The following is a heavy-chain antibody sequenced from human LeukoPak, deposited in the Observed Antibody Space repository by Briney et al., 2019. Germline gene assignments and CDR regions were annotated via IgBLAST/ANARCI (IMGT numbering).Heavy chain of an antibody. Sequence: GGSLRLSCAASGFTFSSYEMNWVRQAPGKGLEWVSYNSSSGTTYYADSAKGRFTISRDNAKNSLFLQMNSLRAEDTAVYYCARWGVGDYWGQGTLVTVSS. CDR2: NSSSGTT. CDR3: ARWGVGDY. D-gene: IGHD1-26*01. V-gene: IGHV3-48*03. CDR1: GFTFSSYE. J-gene: IGHJ4*02.